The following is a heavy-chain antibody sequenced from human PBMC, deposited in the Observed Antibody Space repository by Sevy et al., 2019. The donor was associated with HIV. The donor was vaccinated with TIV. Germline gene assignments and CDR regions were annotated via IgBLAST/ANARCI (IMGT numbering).Heavy chain of an antibody. V-gene: IGHV3-9*01. CDR3: AREDMATTRGPFDY. J-gene: IGHJ4*02. CDR2: ISWNSGSI. Sequence: GGSLRLSCAASGFTFDDYAMHWVRQAPGKGLEWVSGISWNSGSIDYADSVKGRFTISRDNAKNSLYLQMNSLRAEDTAVYYCAREDMATTRGPFDYWGQGTLVTVSS. CDR1: GFTFDDYA. D-gene: IGHD5-12*01.